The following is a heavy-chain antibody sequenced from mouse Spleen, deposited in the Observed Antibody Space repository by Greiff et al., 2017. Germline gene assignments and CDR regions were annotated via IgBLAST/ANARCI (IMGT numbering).Heavy chain of an antibody. J-gene: IGHJ3*01. CDR1: GYTFTSYW. D-gene: IGHD2-2*01. Sequence: QVQLQQPGAELVMPGASVKLSCKASGYTFTSYWMHWVKQRPGQGLEWIGEIDPSDSYTNYNQKFKGKATLTVDKSSSTAYMELRSLTSEDSAVYYCARWDWYYGYEGFAYWGQGTLVTVSA. CDR3: ARWDWYYGYEGFAY. CDR2: IDPSDSYT. V-gene: IGHV1-69*01.